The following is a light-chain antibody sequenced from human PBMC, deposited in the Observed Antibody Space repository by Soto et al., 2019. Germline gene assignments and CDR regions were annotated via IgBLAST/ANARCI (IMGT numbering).Light chain of an antibody. CDR3: LPQNSCPLT. CDR2: AAF. CDR1: QGIRND. J-gene: IGKJ4*01. Sequence: DIQMTQSPSSMSASVGVRVTITCRACQGIRNDLGWYQQKPGKAPKRLIHAAFRLQSGVPSRFSGSGAGTEFTLTNSSPQPEDFGTYYCLPQNSCPLTFGGGTRVDIK. V-gene: IGKV1-17*01.